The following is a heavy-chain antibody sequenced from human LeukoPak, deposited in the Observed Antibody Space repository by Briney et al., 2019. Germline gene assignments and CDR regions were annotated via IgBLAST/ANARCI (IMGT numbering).Heavy chain of an antibody. D-gene: IGHD5-24*01. J-gene: IGHJ3*02. CDR3: ARGPPWRGFAI. V-gene: IGHV1-8*01. CDR2: MNPNSGNT. CDR1: GFTFTSDE. Sequence: ASVKVSCKASGFTFTSDEINWLRQATGEGLEWMGWMNPNSGNTAYAQNFQGRVTMTRDTSISTAFMELSSLRSEDTAVYYCARGPPWRGFAIWGQGTMVTVSS.